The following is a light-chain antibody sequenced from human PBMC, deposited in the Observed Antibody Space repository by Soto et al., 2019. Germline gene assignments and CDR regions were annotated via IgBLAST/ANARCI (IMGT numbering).Light chain of an antibody. Sequence: DIQMTQSPSSLSASVGDRVTITCRASQSIIRYLNWYQRKPGKAPNLLIYAASSMQSGVPSRFSGSGSGTDFTLTINSLQPEDFATYYCQQSYSTPPTFGQGTKVDIK. CDR1: QSIIRY. J-gene: IGKJ1*01. CDR3: QQSYSTPPT. V-gene: IGKV1-39*01. CDR2: AAS.